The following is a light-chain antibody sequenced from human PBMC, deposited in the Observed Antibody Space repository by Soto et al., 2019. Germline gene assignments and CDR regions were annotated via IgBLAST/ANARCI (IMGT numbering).Light chain of an antibody. CDR1: SSDVGGYNY. CDR2: DVN. V-gene: IGLV2-11*01. J-gene: IGLJ3*02. CDR3: CSYTGTYTWV. Sequence: QAVVTQPRSVSGSPGQSVTISCTGTSSDVGGYNYVSWYQQYPGKAPKFVIYDVNKRPSGVPDRFSGSKSGNTASLTISGLQAEDEADYYCCSYTGTYTWVFGGGTKLTVL.